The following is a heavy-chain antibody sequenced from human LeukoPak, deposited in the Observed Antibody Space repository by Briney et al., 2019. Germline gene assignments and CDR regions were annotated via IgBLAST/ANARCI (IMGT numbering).Heavy chain of an antibody. CDR2: IYYSGST. D-gene: IGHD2-15*01. CDR1: GGSISSSSYY. J-gene: IGHJ4*02. V-gene: IGHV4-39*07. CDR3: AREVVCSGGSCYSDY. Sequence: SETLSLTCTVSGGSISSSSYYWGWIRQPPGKGLEWIGSIYYSGSTYYNPSLKSRVTISVDTSKNQFSLKLSSVTAADTAVYYCAREVVCSGGSCYSDYWGQGTLVTVSS.